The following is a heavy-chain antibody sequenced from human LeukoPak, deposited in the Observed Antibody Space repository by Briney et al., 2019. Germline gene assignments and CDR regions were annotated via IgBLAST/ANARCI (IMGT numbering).Heavy chain of an antibody. Sequence: PGGSLRLSFSASGFTFSTYWMSWVRQAPAKGLEWVANIKQDGSEKYYVDSVKGRFTISRDNAKNSLYLQMNSLRAEDTAVYYCARVSPCALNHNPHYWGQGTLVTVSS. V-gene: IGHV3-7*03. CDR1: GFTFSTYW. CDR3: ARVSPCALNHNPHY. J-gene: IGHJ4*02. CDR2: IKQDGSEK. D-gene: IGHD1-14*01.